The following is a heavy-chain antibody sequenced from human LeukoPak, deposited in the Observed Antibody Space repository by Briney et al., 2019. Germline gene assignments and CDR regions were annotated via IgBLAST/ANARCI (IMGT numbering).Heavy chain of an antibody. V-gene: IGHV3-23*01. Sequence: GGSLRLSCAASGFTFSSYAMSWVRQAPGKGLEWVLAISGSGGSTYYADSVKGRFTISRDNSKNTLYLQMNSLRAEDTAVYYCAKVPSPPYCGGDCYPYYYYYGMDVWGQGTTVTVSS. CDR2: ISGSGGST. J-gene: IGHJ6*02. CDR1: GFTFSSYA. D-gene: IGHD2-21*02. CDR3: AKVPSPPYCGGDCYPYYYYYGMDV.